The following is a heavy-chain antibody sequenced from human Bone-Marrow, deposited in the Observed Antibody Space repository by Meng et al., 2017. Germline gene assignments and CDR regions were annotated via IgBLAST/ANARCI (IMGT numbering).Heavy chain of an antibody. CDR3: ARAGGYRPGVSAFDI. J-gene: IGHJ3*02. D-gene: IGHD1-1*01. CDR1: GFTFSDYY. CDR2: ISSSGSTI. V-gene: IGHV3-11*04. Sequence: GESLKISCAASGFTFSDYYMSWIRQAPGKGLEWVSYISSSGSTIYYADSVKGRFTISRDNAKNSLYLQMSSLRAEDTAVYYCARAGGYRPGVSAFDIWGQGTMVTVSS.